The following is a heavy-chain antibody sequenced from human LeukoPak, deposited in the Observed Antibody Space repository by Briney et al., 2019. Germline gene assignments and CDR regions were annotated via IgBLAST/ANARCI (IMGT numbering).Heavy chain of an antibody. CDR2: FVPEDGET. Sequence: GASVKVSCKVSGYTLTELSMHWVRQAPGKGLEWMGGFVPEDGETIYAQKFQGRVTMTEDTSTDTAYMELSSLRSEDTAVYYCAAIPDRFVDTAGGFDYWGQGTLVTVSS. J-gene: IGHJ4*02. D-gene: IGHD5-18*01. V-gene: IGHV1-24*01. CDR1: GYTLTELS. CDR3: AAIPDRFVDTAGGFDY.